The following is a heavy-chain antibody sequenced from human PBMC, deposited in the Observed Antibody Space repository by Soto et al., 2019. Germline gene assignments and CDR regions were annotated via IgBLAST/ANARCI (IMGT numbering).Heavy chain of an antibody. V-gene: IGHV1-8*01. J-gene: IGHJ6*02. CDR2: MNPNSGNT. CDR3: AREKTAYGMDV. Sequence: QVQLVQSGAAVKKPGASVKGSCKASGYTFTSYDIHWVRQATGQGREWMGWMNPNSGNTGYAQKFQGRVTMTRNTSISTAYMELSSLRSEDTAVYYCAREKTAYGMDVWGQGTTVTVSS. CDR1: GYTFTSYD.